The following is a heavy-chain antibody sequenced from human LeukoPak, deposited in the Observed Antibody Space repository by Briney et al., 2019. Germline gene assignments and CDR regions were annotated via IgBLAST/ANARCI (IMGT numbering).Heavy chain of an antibody. V-gene: IGHV4-4*07. CDR2: IYITGST. D-gene: IGHD2-21*02. J-gene: IGHJ4*02. CDR1: GGSISSYY. CDR3: ARVAYCGGDCYSNYFDY. Sequence: PSETLSLTCTVSGGSISSYYWSWIRQPAGKGLEWIGRIYITGSTNYNPSLKSRVTMSVDTSKNRFSLKLISMTAADTALYYCARVAYCGGDCYSNYFDYWGQGTLVTVSS.